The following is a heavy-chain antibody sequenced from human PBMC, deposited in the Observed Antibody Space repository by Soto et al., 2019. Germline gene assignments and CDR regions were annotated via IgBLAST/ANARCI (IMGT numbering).Heavy chain of an antibody. J-gene: IGHJ6*02. CDR2: ISSSSSYI. CDR1: GFTFSSYS. V-gene: IGHV3-21*01. Sequence: GGSLRLSCAASGFTFSSYSMNWVRQAPGKGLEWVSSISSSSSYIYYADSVKGRFTISRDNAKNSLYLQMNSLRAEDTAVYYCARSLGYCSGGSCYSGFDYYYYGMDVWGQGTTVTVSS. D-gene: IGHD2-15*01. CDR3: ARSLGYCSGGSCYSGFDYYYYGMDV.